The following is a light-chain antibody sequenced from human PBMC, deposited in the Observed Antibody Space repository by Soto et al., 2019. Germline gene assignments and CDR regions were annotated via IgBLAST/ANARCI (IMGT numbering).Light chain of an antibody. CDR2: DAS. J-gene: IGKJ1*01. V-gene: IGKV3-11*01. CDR1: QSVSSY. CDR3: QQRSNWPAT. Sequence: EIVLTQSPATLSLSPGERATLCCRASQSVSSYLAWYHQKPGQAPRLLIYDASNRATGIPARFSGSGSGTDFTLTISSLEPEDFAVYYCQQRSNWPATFGQGTKVEIK.